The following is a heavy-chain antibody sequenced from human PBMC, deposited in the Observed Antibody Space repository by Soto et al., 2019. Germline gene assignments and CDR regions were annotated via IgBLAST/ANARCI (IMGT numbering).Heavy chain of an antibody. CDR3: ARDEMVVATGSRTWHYYYGMDV. J-gene: IGHJ6*02. Sequence: ASVKVSCKASGYTFIRYGSTWVRQAPGQGLEWMGWISPYNDYTIYAQKVQGRVTMTTDTSTTTAYMELISLRSEDTAVYYCARDEMVVATGSRTWHYYYGMDVWGQGTTVTVSS. CDR1: GYTFIRYG. D-gene: IGHD2-15*01. V-gene: IGHV1-18*01. CDR2: ISPYNDYT.